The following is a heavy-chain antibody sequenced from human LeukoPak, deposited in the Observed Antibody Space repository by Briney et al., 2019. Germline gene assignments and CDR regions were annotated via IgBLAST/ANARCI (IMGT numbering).Heavy chain of an antibody. Sequence: GGSLRLSCAASGFTFDDYAMHWVRQAPGKGLEWVSGISWNSGSIVYVDSVKGRFTISRDNAKNSLYLQMDSLRPEDMALYYCAKDVGLGFCSGGSCSAHFDYWGQGTLVTVSS. CDR1: GFTFDDYA. D-gene: IGHD2-15*01. CDR2: ISWNSGSI. J-gene: IGHJ4*02. V-gene: IGHV3-9*03. CDR3: AKDVGLGFCSGGSCSAHFDY.